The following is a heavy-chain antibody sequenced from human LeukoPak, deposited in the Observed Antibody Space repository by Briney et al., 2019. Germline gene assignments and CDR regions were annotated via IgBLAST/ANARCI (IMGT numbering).Heavy chain of an antibody. J-gene: IGHJ4*02. D-gene: IGHD3-22*01. Sequence: GGSLRLSCAASGISFNNYWMHWVRQAPGKGLVWVSRVNSDGSSTVYADSVKGRFTISRDNARTTVYLQMSSLRLDDTATYYCATGLGRYYDYWGQGSLVTVSS. CDR1: GISFNNYW. V-gene: IGHV3-74*01. CDR3: ATGLGRYYDY. CDR2: VNSDGSST.